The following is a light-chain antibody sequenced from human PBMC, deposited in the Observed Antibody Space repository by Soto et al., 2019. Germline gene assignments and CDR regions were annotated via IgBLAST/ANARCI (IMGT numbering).Light chain of an antibody. CDR1: QSVLYSPNNKNY. V-gene: IGKV4-1*01. CDR2: WAS. Sequence: DIVLTQSPDSLAVSLGERATINCKSSQSVLYSPNNKNYLAWYQQKPGQPPKLLIYWASTRESGVPDRFSGSGSGTDFTLTISSLQAEDVAVYYCQQSYSTYTFGQGTKLEIK. CDR3: QQSYSTYT. J-gene: IGKJ2*01.